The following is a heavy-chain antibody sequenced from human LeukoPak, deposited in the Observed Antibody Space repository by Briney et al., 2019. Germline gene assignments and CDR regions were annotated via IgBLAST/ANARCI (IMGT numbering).Heavy chain of an antibody. CDR1: GGSISSGSYY. CDR2: IYYSGST. CDR3: ARGSDGSEHKSYAFDI. J-gene: IGHJ3*02. V-gene: IGHV4-61*01. Sequence: SETLSLTCSVSGGSISSGSYYWSWIRQPPGKGLEWIGYIYYSGSTNYNPSLKSRVTISVDTSKNQFSLKLSSVTAADTAVYYCARGSDGSEHKSYAFDIWGQGTMVTVSS. D-gene: IGHD5-24*01.